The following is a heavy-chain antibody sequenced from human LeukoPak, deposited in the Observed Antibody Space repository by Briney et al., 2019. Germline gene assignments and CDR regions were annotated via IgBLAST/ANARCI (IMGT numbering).Heavy chain of an antibody. D-gene: IGHD3-9*01. V-gene: IGHV3-23*01. Sequence: GGSLRLSCAASGFTFSSYAMTWVRQAPGKGLEWVSALSGSGGSTYYAASVKDRFTISRDNSKNTLFLQLNSLRAEDTAVYYCARDNDLLRYFDWPLDYWGQGTLVTVSS. CDR2: LSGSGGST. J-gene: IGHJ4*02. CDR3: ARDNDLLRYFDWPLDY. CDR1: GFTFSSYA.